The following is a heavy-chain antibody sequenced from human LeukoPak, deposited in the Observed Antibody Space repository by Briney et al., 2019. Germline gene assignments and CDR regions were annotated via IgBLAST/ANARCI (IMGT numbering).Heavy chain of an antibody. J-gene: IGHJ4*02. Sequence: PSETLSLTCTVSGGSISSSSYYWGWIRQPPGKGLEWIGSIYYSGSTYYNPSLKSRVTISVDTSKNQFSLKLSSVTAADTAVYYCARGRARRDIFFDYWGQGTLVTVSS. CDR2: IYYSGST. CDR1: GGSISSSSYY. CDR3: ARGRARRDIFFDY. V-gene: IGHV4-39*01. D-gene: IGHD3-9*01.